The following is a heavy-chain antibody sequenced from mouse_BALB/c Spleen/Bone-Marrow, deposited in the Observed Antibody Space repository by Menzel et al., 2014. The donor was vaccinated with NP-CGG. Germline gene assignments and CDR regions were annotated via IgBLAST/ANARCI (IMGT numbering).Heavy chain of an antibody. CDR1: GFAFSRYW. CDR3: ARGDWAWFVY. J-gene: IGHJ3*01. CDR2: INPDSSTI. V-gene: IGHV4-1*02. Sequence: EVKVEESGGGLVQPGGSLKLSCAASGFAFSRYWMSWVRQAPGKGLEWIGEINPDSSTINYTPSLKDKFIISRDNAKNTMYLQKSKVRSEDTALYYCARGDWAWFVYWVQGTLVTVSA. D-gene: IGHD4-1*01.